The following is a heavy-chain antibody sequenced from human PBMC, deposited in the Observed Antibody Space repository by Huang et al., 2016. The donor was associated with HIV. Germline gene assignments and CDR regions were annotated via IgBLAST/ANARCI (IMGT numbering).Heavy chain of an antibody. Sequence: QVHLQQWGEGLLKPSETLSLTCAVYGGSFNGYYWSWSRPPPGKGLEGIGEINHSRSTNYNPALKSRVTASVDTSKNRFSLTLRSVTAADTAVYYCARAGRGVISMVRGVINYFDYWGQGTLVTVSS. J-gene: IGHJ4*02. CDR1: GGSFNGYY. CDR2: INHSRST. CDR3: ARAGRGVISMVRGVINYFDY. V-gene: IGHV4-34*01. D-gene: IGHD3-10*01.